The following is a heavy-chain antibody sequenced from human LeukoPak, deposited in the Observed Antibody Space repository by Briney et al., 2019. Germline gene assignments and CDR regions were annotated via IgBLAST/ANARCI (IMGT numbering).Heavy chain of an antibody. V-gene: IGHV4-39*07. D-gene: IGHD3-9*01. CDR3: ARGSDILTGYYFDY. J-gene: IGHJ4*02. Sequence: SETLSLTCTVSGGSISSSSYYWSWIRQPPGKGLEWIGEINHSGSTNYNPSLKSRVTISVDTSKNQFSLKLSSVTAADTAVYYCARGSDILTGYYFDYWGQGTLVTVSS. CDR2: INHSGST. CDR1: GGSISSSSYY.